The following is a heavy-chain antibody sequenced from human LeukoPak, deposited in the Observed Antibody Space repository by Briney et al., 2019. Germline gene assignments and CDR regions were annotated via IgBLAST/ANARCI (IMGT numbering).Heavy chain of an antibody. J-gene: IGHJ4*02. Sequence: SETLSLTCTVSGGSISSSSYYWGWIRQPPGKGLEWIGSIYYSGSTYYNPSLKSRVTISVDTSKNQFSLKLSSVTAADTAVYYCARGGSYSYYLDYWGQGTLVTVSS. CDR2: IYYSGST. CDR1: GGSISSSSYY. CDR3: ARGGSYSYYLDY. V-gene: IGHV4-39*01. D-gene: IGHD1-26*01.